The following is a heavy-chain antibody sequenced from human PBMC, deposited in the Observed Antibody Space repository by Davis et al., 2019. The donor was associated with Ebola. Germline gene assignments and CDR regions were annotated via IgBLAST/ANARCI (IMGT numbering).Heavy chain of an antibody. D-gene: IGHD3-10*01. CDR2: VSSKAYGGKA. V-gene: IGHV3-49*04. CDR3: TRDLKQPRPSYYYGMDV. J-gene: IGHJ6*02. Sequence: SLKISCTGFGFTFGDYAMNWVRQAPGPGLEWVGFVSSKAYGGKAPYAPSVQGRFTISRDDSKSIAYLQMNSLKTEDTAMYYCTRDLKQPRPSYYYGMDVWGQGTTVTVSS. CDR1: GFTFGDYA.